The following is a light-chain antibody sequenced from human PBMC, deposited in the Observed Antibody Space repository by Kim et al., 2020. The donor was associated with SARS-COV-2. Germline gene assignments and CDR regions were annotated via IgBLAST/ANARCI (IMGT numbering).Light chain of an antibody. J-gene: IGLJ2*01. V-gene: IGLV3-1*01. Sequence: VSPRQHASITSAGDKLKEKYVCWYQQKPVQPPVVVMFQDTKRPSGIPERFSGSNSGNTATLTVSGTQAMDEADYYCQAWDNGSVIFGGGTQLTVL. CDR2: QDT. CDR3: QAWDNGSVI. CDR1: KLKEKY.